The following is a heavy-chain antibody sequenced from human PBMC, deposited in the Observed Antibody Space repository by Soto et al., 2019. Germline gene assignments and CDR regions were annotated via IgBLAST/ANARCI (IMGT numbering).Heavy chain of an antibody. CDR1: GDSISSGENY. CDR2: IYYTGGT. V-gene: IGHV4-30-4*01. CDR3: AGSGSSNVGKAMIWDWFVP. J-gene: IGHJ5*02. Sequence: PSETLSLTCTVSGDSISSGENYWSWIRQTPGKGLEWIGYIYYTGGTYYNPSLRSRVTLSLDTSKNQFSLKLSSVTAVDTAVYYCAGSGSSNVGKAMIWDWFVPWGQGTLVTVSS. D-gene: IGHD3-16*01.